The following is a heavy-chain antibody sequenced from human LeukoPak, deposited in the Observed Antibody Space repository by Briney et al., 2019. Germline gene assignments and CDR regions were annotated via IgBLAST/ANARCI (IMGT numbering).Heavy chain of an antibody. CDR3: ASRLSEFIDY. Sequence: MGSINPNSGGTNYAQKFQGRVTMTRDTSISTAYMELSRLRSDDTAVYYCASRLSEFIDYWGQGTLVTVSS. V-gene: IGHV1-2*02. D-gene: IGHD3-16*02. CDR2: INPNSGGT. J-gene: IGHJ4*02.